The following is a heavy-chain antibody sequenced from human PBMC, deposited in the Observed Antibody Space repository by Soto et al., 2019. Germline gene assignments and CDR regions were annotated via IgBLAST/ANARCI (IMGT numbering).Heavy chain of an antibody. Sequence: ASVKVSCKASGYTFTNYAMHWVRQAPGQRLEWMGWINAGNGNTKYSQKFQGRVTITRDTSASTAYMELSSLRSEDTAVYYCASLYSSSPRAKFDYWGQGTLVTVSS. J-gene: IGHJ4*02. CDR3: ASLYSSSPRAKFDY. CDR2: INAGNGNT. CDR1: GYTFTNYA. D-gene: IGHD6-6*01. V-gene: IGHV1-3*01.